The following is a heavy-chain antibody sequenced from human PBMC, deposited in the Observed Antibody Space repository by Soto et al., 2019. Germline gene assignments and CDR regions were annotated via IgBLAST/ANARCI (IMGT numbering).Heavy chain of an antibody. Sequence: SETLSLTCTVSGGSISSYHWSWIWQPPGKGLEWIGYIYYSGSTKYNPSLKSRVTISVDTSKNQFSVKLSSVTAADTAVYYCARFRDGVGFYYYGLDVWGQGTTVTVSS. CDR2: IYYSGST. CDR1: GGSISSYH. V-gene: IGHV4-59*01. CDR3: ARFRDGVGFYYYGLDV. J-gene: IGHJ6*02.